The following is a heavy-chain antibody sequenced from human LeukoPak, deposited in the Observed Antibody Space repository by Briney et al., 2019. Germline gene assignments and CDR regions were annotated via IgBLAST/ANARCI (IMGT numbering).Heavy chain of an antibody. D-gene: IGHD6-19*01. CDR3: ARDPIAVAGTHFDY. CDR2: ISSGSNTI. J-gene: IGHJ4*02. Sequence: GGSLRLSCAASGFTFSTYSMNWVRQAPGKGLEWVSYISSGSNTIYYADSMRGRFTISRDNAKNSLYLQMTSLRAEDTAVYYCARDPIAVAGTHFDYWGQGTLVTVSS. CDR1: GFTFSTYS. V-gene: IGHV3-48*04.